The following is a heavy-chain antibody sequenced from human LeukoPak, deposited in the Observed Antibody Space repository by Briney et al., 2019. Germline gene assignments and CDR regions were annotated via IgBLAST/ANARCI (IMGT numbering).Heavy chain of an antibody. J-gene: IGHJ4*02. CDR2: IYYRGST. CDR1: GGSISSSSYY. D-gene: IGHD4-17*01. V-gene: IGHV4-39*07. CDR3: ARDYGDDAGY. Sequence: SETLSLTCTVSGGSISSSSYYWGWIRQPPGRGLGWIGSIYYRGSTYYTPSLKSRVTISVDTSKNQFSLKLSSVTAADTAVYYCARDYGDDAGYWGQGTLVTVSS.